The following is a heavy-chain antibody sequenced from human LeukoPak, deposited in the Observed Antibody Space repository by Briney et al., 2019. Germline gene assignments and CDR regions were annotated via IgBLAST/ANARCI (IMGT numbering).Heavy chain of an antibody. J-gene: IGHJ4*02. Sequence: PSETLSLTCTVSGGSISSYYWSWIRQPPGKGLEWIGYIYYSGSTNYNPSLKSRVTISVDTSKNQFSLKLSSVTAADTAVYYCARAATIAARPFDYWGQGTLVTVSS. D-gene: IGHD6-6*01. V-gene: IGHV4-59*12. CDR3: ARAATIAARPFDY. CDR2: IYYSGST. CDR1: GGSISSYY.